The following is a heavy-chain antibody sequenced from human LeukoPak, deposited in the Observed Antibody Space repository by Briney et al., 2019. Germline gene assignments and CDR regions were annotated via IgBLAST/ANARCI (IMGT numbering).Heavy chain of an antibody. V-gene: IGHV1-2*02. CDR3: ARDTRIAARPYYMDV. J-gene: IGHJ6*03. CDR1: GYTFTGYY. D-gene: IGHD6-6*01. Sequence: ASVKVSCKASGYTFTGYYMHWARQAPGQGLEWMGWINPNSGGTNYAQKFQGRVTMTRDTSISTAYMELSRLRSDDTAVYYCARDTRIAARPYYMDVWGKGTTVTVSS. CDR2: INPNSGGT.